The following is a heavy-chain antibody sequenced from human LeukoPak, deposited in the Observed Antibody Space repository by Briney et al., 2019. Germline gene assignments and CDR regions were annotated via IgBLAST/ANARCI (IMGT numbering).Heavy chain of an antibody. D-gene: IGHD3-22*01. CDR1: GYTFTGSY. CDR3: TRAPSSGPFDY. J-gene: IGHJ4*02. Sequence: ASVKVSCKASGYTFTGSYILWVRQAPGQGLEWMGWMNPNSGGTDYAQKFQGRVTMTRDTSISTAYMELSRLRSDDTALYYCTRAPSSGPFDYWGQGTLVTVSS. CDR2: MNPNSGGT. V-gene: IGHV1-2*02.